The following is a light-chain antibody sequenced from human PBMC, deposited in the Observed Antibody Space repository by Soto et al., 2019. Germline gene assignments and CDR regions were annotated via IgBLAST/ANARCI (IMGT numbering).Light chain of an antibody. J-gene: IGLJ1*01. CDR2: EVS. CDR3: SSYTSNSTPYV. Sequence: QPALTQPASVSGSPGQSITISCTGTSSDVGGYNYVSWYQQHPGKVPKLMIYEVSNRPSGVSNRFSGSKSGNTASLTISGLQAEDEADYYCSSYTSNSTPYVFGTGTKVTVL. V-gene: IGLV2-14*01. CDR1: SSDVGGYNY.